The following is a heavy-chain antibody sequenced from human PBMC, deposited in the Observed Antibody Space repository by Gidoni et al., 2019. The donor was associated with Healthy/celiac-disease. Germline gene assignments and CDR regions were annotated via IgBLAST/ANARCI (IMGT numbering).Heavy chain of an antibody. CDR2: INSDGSST. CDR3: ARERRGNWFDP. J-gene: IGHJ5*02. Sequence: GLVWVSRINSDGSSTSYADSVKGRFTISRDNAKNTLYLQMNSLRAEDTAVYYSARERRGNWFDPWGQGTLVTVSS. D-gene: IGHD3-16*01. V-gene: IGHV3-74*01.